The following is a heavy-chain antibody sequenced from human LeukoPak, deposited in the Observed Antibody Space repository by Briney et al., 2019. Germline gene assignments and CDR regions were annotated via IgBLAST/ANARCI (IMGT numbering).Heavy chain of an antibody. V-gene: IGHV3-30*02. CDR1: GFTFSSYG. Sequence: PGGSLRLSCAASGFTFSSYGMHWVRQAPGKGLEWVAFIRYDGSNKYYADSVKGRFTISRDNSKDTLYLQMNSLRAEDTAVYYCARDRYYVFDYWGQGTLVTVSS. D-gene: IGHD3-10*02. J-gene: IGHJ4*02. CDR2: IRYDGSNK. CDR3: ARDRYYVFDY.